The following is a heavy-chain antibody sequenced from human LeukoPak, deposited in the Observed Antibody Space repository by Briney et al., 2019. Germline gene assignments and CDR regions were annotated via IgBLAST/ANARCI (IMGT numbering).Heavy chain of an antibody. J-gene: IGHJ6*02. CDR3: ASPYSSGFFRVDV. D-gene: IGHD6-19*01. CDR1: GQSFSGYY. Sequence: PSETLSLPCAVYGQSFSGYYWSWIRQPPGKGLEGVGEINHSGSTNYSPSLKSRVTISVDTSKNQFSLKLSSGTAADTAVYYCASPYSSGFFRVDVWGQGTTVTVSS. CDR2: INHSGST. V-gene: IGHV4-34*01.